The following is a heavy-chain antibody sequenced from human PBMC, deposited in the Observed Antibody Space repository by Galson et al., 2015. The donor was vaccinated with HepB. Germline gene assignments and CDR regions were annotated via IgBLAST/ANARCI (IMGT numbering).Heavy chain of an antibody. CDR1: GFTFSSYG. Sequence: SLRLSCAASGFTFSSYGMHWVRQAPGKGLVWVSRLSRDGRRAGYAGSVQGRFTTSRDNAKNMLYLQMDSLRSEDTAVYYCARGVSDNYARSGPGYWSQGTLVTVSS. J-gene: IGHJ4*02. V-gene: IGHV3-74*01. D-gene: IGHD3-22*01. CDR2: LSRDGRRA. CDR3: ARGVSDNYARSGPGY.